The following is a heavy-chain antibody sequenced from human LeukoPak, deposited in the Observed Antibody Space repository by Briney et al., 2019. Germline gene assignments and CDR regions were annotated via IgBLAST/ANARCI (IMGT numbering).Heavy chain of an antibody. CDR3: AREIGSYFSFCDP. V-gene: IGHV1-2*02. CDR1: GYTFTGYY. Sequence: ASVKVSCKASGYTFTGYYMHWVRQAPGQGLEWMGWINPNSGGTNYAQKFQGRVTMTRDTSISTVYMELSSLRSEDTAVYYCAREIGSYFSFCDPWGQGTLVTVSS. J-gene: IGHJ5*02. D-gene: IGHD1-26*01. CDR2: INPNSGGT.